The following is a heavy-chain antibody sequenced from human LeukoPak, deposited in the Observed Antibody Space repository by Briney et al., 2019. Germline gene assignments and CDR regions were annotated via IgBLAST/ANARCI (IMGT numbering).Heavy chain of an antibody. CDR1: GGSFSSYY. CDR3: ASYRTNGVCSTGYDY. CDR2: INHSGST. V-gene: IGHV4-34*01. D-gene: IGHD2-8*01. J-gene: IGHJ4*02. Sequence: SETLSLTCAVYGGSFSSYYWSWIRQPPGKGLEWTGEINHSGSTNYNPSLKSRVTISVDTSKNQFSLKLSSVTAADTAVYYCASYRTNGVCSTGYDYWGQGTLVTVSS.